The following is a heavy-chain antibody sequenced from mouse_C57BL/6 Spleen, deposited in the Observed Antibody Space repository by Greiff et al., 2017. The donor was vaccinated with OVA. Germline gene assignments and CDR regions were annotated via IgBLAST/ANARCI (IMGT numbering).Heavy chain of an antibody. J-gene: IGHJ3*02. CDR1: GFTFSDYY. CDR2: ISNGGGST. V-gene: IGHV5-12*01. CDR3: ASHLW. D-gene: IGHD2-3*01. Sequence: EVKLMESGGGLVQPGGSLKLSCAASGFTFSDYYMYWVRQTPEKRLEWVAYISNGGGSTYYPDTVKGRFTISRDNAKNTLYLHMSRLKSEDTAMYYCASHLWWGQGTLVTVSA.